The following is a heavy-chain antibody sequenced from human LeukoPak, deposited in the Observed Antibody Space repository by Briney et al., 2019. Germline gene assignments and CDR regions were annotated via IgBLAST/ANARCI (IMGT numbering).Heavy chain of an antibody. CDR2: ISGTGGST. CDR1: GFTFSSYA. D-gene: IGHD3-22*01. CDR3: AKPEDSSGYYWNDAFDI. J-gene: IGHJ3*02. V-gene: IGHV3-23*01. Sequence: GGSLRLSCAVSGFTFSSYAMSWVRQAPGKGLEWVSAISGTGGSTYYADSVKGRFTISRDNSKNTLYLQMNSLRAEDTAVYYCAKPEDSSGYYWNDAFDIWGQGTMVIVSS.